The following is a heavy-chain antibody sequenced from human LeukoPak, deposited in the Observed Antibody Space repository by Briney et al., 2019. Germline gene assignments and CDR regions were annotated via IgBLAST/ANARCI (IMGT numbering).Heavy chain of an antibody. V-gene: IGHV4-59*01. CDR2: VHYSGST. CDR3: ARVSSGSYYFDY. J-gene: IGHJ4*02. CDR1: GGSINSDY. D-gene: IGHD1-26*01. Sequence: SETLSLTCTVSGGSINSDYWSWIRQPPGKGLEWIGYVHYSGSTNYNPSLKSRVTISVDTSKNQFSLKLSSVTAADTAVYYCARVSSGSYYFDYWGQGTLVTVSS.